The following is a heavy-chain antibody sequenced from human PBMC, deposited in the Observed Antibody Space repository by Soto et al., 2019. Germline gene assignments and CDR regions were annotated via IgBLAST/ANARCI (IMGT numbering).Heavy chain of an antibody. CDR3: ARGGRCSSTSCFPGYFDX. J-gene: IGHJ4*02. CDR2: IYPGDSDT. CDR1: GYSFTSYW. V-gene: IGHV5-51*01. D-gene: IGHD2-2*01. Sequence: GESLKISCKGSGYSFTSYWIGWVRQMPGKGLEWMGSIYPGDSDTRYRPSFQGQVTISADKSISTAYLQWSSLTASDTAMYYCARGGRCSSTSCFPGYFDXWGQGTLVTVSX.